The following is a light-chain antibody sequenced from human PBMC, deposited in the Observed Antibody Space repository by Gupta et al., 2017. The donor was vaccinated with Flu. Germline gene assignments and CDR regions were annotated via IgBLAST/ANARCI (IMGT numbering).Light chain of an antibody. J-gene: IGLJ2*01. Sequence: QEITTAGTGASVDIGRFDYVYGDQQNPGKAPKLIYDGTNRPSGVSDRFSGSKSGNTASLTISGLRAEDEADYYCSSYRSSTTLFGGGTRVTVL. CDR3: SSYRSSTTL. CDR1: SVDIGRFDY. CDR2: DGT. V-gene: IGLV2-14*03.